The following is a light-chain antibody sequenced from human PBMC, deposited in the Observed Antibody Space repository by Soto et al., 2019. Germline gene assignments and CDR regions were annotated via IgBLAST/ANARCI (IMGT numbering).Light chain of an antibody. J-gene: IGKJ2*02. CDR3: LQDYNYTRT. CDR2: AAS. Sequence: IQMTQSPSSLSASVGDRVTITCRESQSIRSYLNWYQQKPGKAPKILIYAASSLQGGVPSRFSGSGSGTYFTRTISSLQPEDVATDYCLQDYNYTRTFGQGTKVDIK. CDR1: QSIRSY. V-gene: IGKV1-6*01.